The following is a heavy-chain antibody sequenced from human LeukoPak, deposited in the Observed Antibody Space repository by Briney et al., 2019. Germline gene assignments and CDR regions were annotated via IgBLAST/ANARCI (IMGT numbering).Heavy chain of an antibody. V-gene: IGHV1-69*13. Sequence: ASVKVSCKASGGTFSSYAISWVRQAPGQGLEWMGGIIPIFGTANYAQKFQGRVTITADESTSTAYMELSRLRSDDTAVYYCARDRRHCSSTSCYEDYYYGMDVWGQGTTVTVSS. D-gene: IGHD2-2*01. J-gene: IGHJ6*02. CDR3: ARDRRHCSSTSCYEDYYYGMDV. CDR1: GGTFSSYA. CDR2: IIPIFGTA.